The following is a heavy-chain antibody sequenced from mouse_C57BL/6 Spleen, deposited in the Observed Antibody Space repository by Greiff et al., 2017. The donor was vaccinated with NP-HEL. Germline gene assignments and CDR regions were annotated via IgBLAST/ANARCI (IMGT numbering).Heavy chain of an antibody. CDR2: INPSTGGT. D-gene: IGHD1-1*01. CDR3: ARFVTTVVAGGAYAMDY. J-gene: IGHJ4*01. CDR1: GYSFTGYY. V-gene: IGHV1-42*01. Sequence: VQLQQSGPELVKPGASVKISCKASGYSFTGYYMNWVKQSPEKSLEWIGEINPSTGGTTYNQKFKAKATLTVDKSSSTAYMQLKSLTSEDSAVYYCARFVTTVVAGGAYAMDYWGQGTSVTVSS.